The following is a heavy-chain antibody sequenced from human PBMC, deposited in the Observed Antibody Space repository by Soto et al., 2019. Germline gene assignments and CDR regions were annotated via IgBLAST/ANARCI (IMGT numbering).Heavy chain of an antibody. D-gene: IGHD3-16*01. J-gene: IGHJ3*02. CDR3: AKDYRGFTSGSIIHAFDI. CDR1: GLCFCRWS. CDR2: ISVTFGGT. V-gene: IGHV3-23*01. Sequence: PWGSRSPARVACGLCFCRWSPNQVRQRPGKGLEWVSTISVTFGGTFYATSGRGRFTISRDISKNTVFLRMTSLRAEDTALYSCAKDYRGFTSGSIIHAFDIWGQGTMVTVS.